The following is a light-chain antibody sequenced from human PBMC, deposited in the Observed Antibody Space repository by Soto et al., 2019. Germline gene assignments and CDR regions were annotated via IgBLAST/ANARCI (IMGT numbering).Light chain of an antibody. J-gene: IGLJ2*01. CDR2: LEGSGSY. CDR1: SGHSSYI. V-gene: IGLV4-60*03. Sequence: QAVVTQSSSASASLGSSVKLTCTLSSGHSSYIIAWHQQQPGKAPRYLMKLEGSGSYNKGSGVPDRFSGSSSGADRYLTIFNLQSEDVADYYCETWDSNTVVFGGGTQLTVL. CDR3: ETWDSNTVV.